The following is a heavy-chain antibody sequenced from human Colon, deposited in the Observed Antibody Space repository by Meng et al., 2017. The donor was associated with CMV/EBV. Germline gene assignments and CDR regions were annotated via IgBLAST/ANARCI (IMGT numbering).Heavy chain of an antibody. CDR3: GTFGGDFDY. D-gene: IGHD3-3*01. CDR1: GYTFTGYL. J-gene: IGHJ4*02. Sequence: QVPLMRSGAAMREPGASVKVSCKASGYTFTGYLIHWVRQAPGQGLEWMGWINPYSGDTIYAQKFEVGVTMTRDASITTAYLELSSLKSDDTAVYYCGTFGGDFDYWGQGTLVTVSS. CDR2: INPYSGDT. V-gene: IGHV1-2*02.